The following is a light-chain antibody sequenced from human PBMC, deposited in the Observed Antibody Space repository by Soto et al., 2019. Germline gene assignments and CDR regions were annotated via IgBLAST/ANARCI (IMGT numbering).Light chain of an antibody. CDR2: SNH. CDR3: AAWDDSLNGPV. V-gene: IGLV1-44*01. Sequence: QSVLTQPPSASGTPGRRVAISCSGSSSNIGSNSVNWYKQVPGTAPKLLIHSNHQRPSGVPDRISGSKSGTSASLAISGLQSEDEADYFCAAWDDSLNGPVFGGGTKLTVL. CDR1: SSNIGSNS. J-gene: IGLJ3*02.